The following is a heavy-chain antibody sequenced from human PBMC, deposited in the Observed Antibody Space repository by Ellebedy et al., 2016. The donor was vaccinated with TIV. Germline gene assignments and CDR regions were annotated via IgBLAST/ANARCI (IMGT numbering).Heavy chain of an antibody. CDR1: GYTFASYG. V-gene: IGHV7-4-1*02. CDR3: ARTGIWGNAFDI. CDR2: INTNSGNP. Sequence: AASVKVSCKASGYTFASYGVNWVRQDPGQGLEWMGWINTNSGNPTYAPAFTGRIVFSLATSVSTAYQQISSLRAADSAVYYCARTGIWGNAFDIWGQGTMVTVSS. D-gene: IGHD7-27*01. J-gene: IGHJ3*02.